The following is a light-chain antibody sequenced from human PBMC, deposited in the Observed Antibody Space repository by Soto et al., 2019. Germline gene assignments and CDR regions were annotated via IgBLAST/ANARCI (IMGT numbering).Light chain of an antibody. CDR1: QAISSN. V-gene: IGKV3-15*01. J-gene: IGKJ1*01. CDR3: QHYNDRPPWT. Sequence: EIVMTQSPATLSVSRGERATLSCRANQAISSNLAWYQQKPGQAPRLLIYGASTRATDIPARFSGSGSGTEFTLTISTLQSEDFAVYYCQHYNDRPPWTFGQGTKVDIK. CDR2: GAS.